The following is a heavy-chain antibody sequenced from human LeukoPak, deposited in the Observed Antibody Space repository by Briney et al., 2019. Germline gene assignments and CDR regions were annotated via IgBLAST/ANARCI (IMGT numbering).Heavy chain of an antibody. CDR3: VRWVAVADAFDI. Sequence: GASVKVSCKASGYTFTVYYMHWVRRAPGRGREGMGWINPNSCGTNYAEKFQGGVTMTRDASRSTAYMEVRRVISGHAAVYYCVRWVAVADAFDIWGQGTLVTVSS. J-gene: IGHJ3*02. CDR2: INPNSCGT. V-gene: IGHV1-2*02. D-gene: IGHD2-15*01. CDR1: GYTFTVYY.